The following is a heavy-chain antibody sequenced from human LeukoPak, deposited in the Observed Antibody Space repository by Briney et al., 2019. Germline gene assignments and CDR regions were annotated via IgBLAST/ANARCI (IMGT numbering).Heavy chain of an antibody. CDR3: ARDRMDGSGWYFGY. J-gene: IGHJ4*02. Sequence: GGSLRLSCAASGFTVSSNYMGWVRQAPGKGLEWVSVIYSGGSTYYADSVKGRFTISRDNSKNTLYLQMNSLRAEDTAVYYCARDRMDGSGWYFGYWGQGTLVTVSS. CDR2: IYSGGST. D-gene: IGHD6-19*01. V-gene: IGHV3-53*01. CDR1: GFTVSSNY.